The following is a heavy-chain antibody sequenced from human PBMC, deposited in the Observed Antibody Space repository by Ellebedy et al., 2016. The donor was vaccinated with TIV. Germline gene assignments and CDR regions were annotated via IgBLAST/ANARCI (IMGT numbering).Heavy chain of an antibody. CDR2: LYYTGST. Sequence: MPSETLSLTCAVSGGSLSDNYWTWIRQPPGKGLEWIGYLYYTGSTNYNPSLKSRVTISVNTPRNQFSLKLSSVTAADTAVYCCVSSVSMDAFDLWGQGTMVTVSS. CDR3: VSSVSMDAFDL. V-gene: IGHV4-59*01. J-gene: IGHJ3*01. CDR1: GGSLSDNY. D-gene: IGHD5/OR15-5a*01.